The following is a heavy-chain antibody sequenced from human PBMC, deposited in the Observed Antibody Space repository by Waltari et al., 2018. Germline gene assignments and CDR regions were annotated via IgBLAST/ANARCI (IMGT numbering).Heavy chain of an antibody. CDR1: GGSIRSTYW. CDR3: ARGRGANINTIRGVFDI. J-gene: IGHJ3*02. Sequence: QVQLQASGPGLVKPSWTLSPICPAPGGSIRSTYWCTWVRQSPGKGLEWIGEIYQTVTTNYKPSLKRRVTISLDKSKNQFSLKLTSVTAADTAVYYCARGRGANINTIRGVFDIWGQGTMVTVSS. V-gene: IGHV4-4*02. D-gene: IGHD3-10*01. CDR2: IYQTVTT.